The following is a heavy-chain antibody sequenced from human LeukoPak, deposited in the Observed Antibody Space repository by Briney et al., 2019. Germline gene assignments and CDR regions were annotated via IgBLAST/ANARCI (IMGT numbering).Heavy chain of an antibody. V-gene: IGHV4-30-4*08. J-gene: IGHJ3*02. CDR2: IYYSGST. D-gene: IGHD4-23*01. CDR3: ARDRGDYGGNSGDAFDI. Sequence: TLSLTCTVSGGSISSGGYYWSWIRQPPGKGLEWIGYIYYSGSTYYNPSLKSRVTISVDTSKNRFSLKLSSVTAADTAVYYCARDRGDYGGNSGDAFDIWGQGTMVTVSS. CDR1: GGSISSGGYY.